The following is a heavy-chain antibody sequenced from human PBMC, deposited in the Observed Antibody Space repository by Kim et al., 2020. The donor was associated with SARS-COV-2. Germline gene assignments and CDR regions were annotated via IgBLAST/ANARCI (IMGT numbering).Heavy chain of an antibody. CDR1: GFTFSSYS. CDR2: ISSSSFTI. J-gene: IGHJ3*02. CDR3: ARGSYSGTFSEGLDM. D-gene: IGHD1-26*01. Sequence: RGSLRLSCAASGFTFSSYSVNWVRQAPGKGLEWVSYISSSSFTIYSADSVKGRFTISRDNAKKALYLQMNSLRDEDTAVYYCARGSYSGTFSEGLDMWGQGTMDTVSS. V-gene: IGHV3-48*02.